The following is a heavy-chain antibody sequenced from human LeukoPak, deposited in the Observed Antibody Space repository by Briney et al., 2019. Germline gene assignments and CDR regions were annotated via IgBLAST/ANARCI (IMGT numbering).Heavy chain of an antibody. Sequence: KPSETLSLTCTVSGGSISSYYWSWIRQPPGKGLEWIAYIYYSGSTNYNPSLKSRVTISVDTSKNQFSLKLSSVTAADTAVYYCVRRVVVVTANEKSDVFDVWGQGTVVTVSS. CDR1: GGSISSYY. CDR3: VRRVVVVTANEKSDVFDV. J-gene: IGHJ3*01. V-gene: IGHV4-59*01. D-gene: IGHD2-21*02. CDR2: IYYSGST.